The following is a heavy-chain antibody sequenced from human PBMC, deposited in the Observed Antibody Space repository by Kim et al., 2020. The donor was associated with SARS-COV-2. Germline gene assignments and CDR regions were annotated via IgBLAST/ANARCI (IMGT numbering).Heavy chain of an antibody. CDR2: IKSKTDGGTT. V-gene: IGHV3-15*07. CDR3: TSAVGRGVIIYDYYGMDV. D-gene: IGHD3-10*01. CDR1: GFSFSNAW. Sequence: GGSLRLSCAASGFSFSNAWMNWVRQAPGKGLEWVGRIKSKTDGGTTDCAAPVKGRFTISRDDSKNTLYLQMNSLKTEDTAMYYCTSAVGRGVIIYDYYGMDVWGQGTTVTVSS. J-gene: IGHJ6*02.